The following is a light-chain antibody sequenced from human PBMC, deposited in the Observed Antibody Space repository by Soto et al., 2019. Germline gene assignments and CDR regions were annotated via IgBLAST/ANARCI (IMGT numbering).Light chain of an antibody. CDR2: AVN. V-gene: IGLV2-8*01. J-gene: IGLJ2*01. CDR3: SSYTSSSTLV. Sequence: QSALTQPPSASGSPGQSVTISCTGTSSDVGAYNYVSWYQQEPGKAPKLMIYAVNKRPSGVPDRFSGSKSGNTASLTVSGLQAEDEADYYCSSYTSSSTLVFGGGTKLTVL. CDR1: SSDVGAYNY.